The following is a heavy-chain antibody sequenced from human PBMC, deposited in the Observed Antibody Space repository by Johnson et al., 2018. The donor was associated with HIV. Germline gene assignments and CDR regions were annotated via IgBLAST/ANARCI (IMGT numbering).Heavy chain of an antibody. Sequence: QVQLVESGGGVVQPGRSLRLSCAASGFTFSSYAMHWVRQAPGKGLEWVAVISYDGSNRFYADSVKGRFTISRDNSKNTLYLQINSLRADDTAVYYCAREGDYYDSSGYWAAFDIWGQGTMVTVSS. J-gene: IGHJ3*02. V-gene: IGHV3-30-3*01. D-gene: IGHD3-22*01. CDR2: ISYDGSNR. CDR1: GFTFSSYA. CDR3: AREGDYYDSSGYWAAFDI.